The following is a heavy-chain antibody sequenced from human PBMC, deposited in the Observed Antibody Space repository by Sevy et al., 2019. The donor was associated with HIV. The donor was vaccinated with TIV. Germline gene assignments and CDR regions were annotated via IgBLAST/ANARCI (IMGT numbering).Heavy chain of an antibody. CDR1: GFTFSSYS. D-gene: IGHD6-25*01. CDR2: ISNSSSYI. CDR3: ARDVHSCGWPYYFNF. V-gene: IGHV3-21*04. J-gene: IGHJ4*02. Sequence: GGSLRLSCAASGFTFSSYSMNWVRQAPGKGLEWVSSISNSSSYIYYADSVKGRFTISRDNAKNSLYLQMNSLRAEDTGVCYWARDVHSCGWPYYFNFWGQGTLVTVSS.